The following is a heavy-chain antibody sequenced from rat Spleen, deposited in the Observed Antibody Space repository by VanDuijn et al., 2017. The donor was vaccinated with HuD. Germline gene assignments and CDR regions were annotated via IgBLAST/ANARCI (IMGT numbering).Heavy chain of an antibody. Sequence: EVQLVESGGGLVQPGRSMKLSCAASGFTFSGFPMAWVRQAPKKGLEWVASISSGGGDTYYPDSVKGRFTTSRGNAKSSLYLQMDSLRSEDTATYDGARRNDGYNYGWYFDFWGQGVMVTVSS. CDR3: ARRNDGYNYGWYFDF. J-gene: IGHJ2*01. D-gene: IGHD1-9*01. V-gene: IGHV5-25*01. CDR2: ISSGGGDT. CDR1: GFTFSGFP.